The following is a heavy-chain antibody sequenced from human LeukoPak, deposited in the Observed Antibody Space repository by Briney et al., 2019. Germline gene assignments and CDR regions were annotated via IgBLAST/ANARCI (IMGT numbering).Heavy chain of an antibody. J-gene: IGHJ4*02. V-gene: IGHV3-33*01. CDR2: IWHEASNT. CDR3: ATDTNLYGGPRASGGCDF. CDR1: GFIFSNYG. Sequence: PERSLRLSCAASGFIFSNYGMHWVRQAPGKGLEWVAVIWHEASNTYYADSVKGRFTISRDDSKNTLFLQMNSLRGEDTAVYYCATDTNLYGGPRASGGCDFWGQGTLVTVSS. D-gene: IGHD4-23*01.